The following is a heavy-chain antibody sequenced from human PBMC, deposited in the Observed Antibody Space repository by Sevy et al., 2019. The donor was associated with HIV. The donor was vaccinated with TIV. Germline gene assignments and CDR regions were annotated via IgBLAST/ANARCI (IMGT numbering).Heavy chain of an antibody. D-gene: IGHD6-25*01. V-gene: IGHV3-72*01. CDR1: GFIFSDHY. Sequence: GGSLRLSCAASGFIFSDHYMDWVRQAPGKGLEWVGRTRNRANSLSTEYAASVKGGFTISRDNSRNSVYLQMNSLKTEDTAVYYCVRVGHSSGSGRPFDFWGQGTLVTVSS. CDR2: TRNRANSLST. J-gene: IGHJ4*02. CDR3: VRVGHSSGSGRPFDF.